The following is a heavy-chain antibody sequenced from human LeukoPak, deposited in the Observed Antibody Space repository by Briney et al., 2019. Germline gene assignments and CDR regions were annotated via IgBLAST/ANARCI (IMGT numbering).Heavy chain of an antibody. J-gene: IGHJ4*02. CDR2: ITGGSNYI. CDR1: GFGISGFN. CDR3: ARVGSGYTYGYYFDL. V-gene: IGHV3-21*01. Sequence: KSGGSLRLSCAASGFGISGFNLNWVRQAPGKGLEWVSSITGGSNYINYVDSVRGRFTISRDNAKNSLYLQMHSLRAEDTAVYYCARVGSGYTYGYYFDLWGQGTLVTVSS. D-gene: IGHD5-18*01.